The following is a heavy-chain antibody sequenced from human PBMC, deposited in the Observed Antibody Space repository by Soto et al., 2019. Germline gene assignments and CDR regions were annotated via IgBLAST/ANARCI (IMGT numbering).Heavy chain of an antibody. V-gene: IGHV4-30-4*01. D-gene: IGHD2-15*01. J-gene: IGHJ5*02. CDR1: GDFIGSGDYY. CDR2: IYKTGKT. Sequence: SETLSLTCDVSGDFIGSGDYYWTWIRQPPGKGLEYIGYIYKTGKTYYNPSLKSRPFIPLDTFKRQFFLRLTSVTAPDTAHAYCSRRLRRPSCYFDPWGQGTLVTVSS. CDR3: SRRLRRPSCYFDP.